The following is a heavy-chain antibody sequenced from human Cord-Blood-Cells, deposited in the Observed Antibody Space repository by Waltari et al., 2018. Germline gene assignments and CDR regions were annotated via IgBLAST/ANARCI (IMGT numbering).Heavy chain of an antibody. CDR2: IYHSGIT. V-gene: IGHV4-38-2*01. CDR3: ARFGGYYYFDY. CDR1: GYSISSGYY. Sequence: QVQLQESGPGLVKPSETLSLTCAVSGYSISSGYYWGWIRWPPGKGLEWIGSIYHSGITYYNPSLKSRVTISVDTSKNQFSLKLSSVTAADTAVYYCARFGGYYYFDYWGQGTLVTVSS. D-gene: IGHD3-22*01. J-gene: IGHJ4*02.